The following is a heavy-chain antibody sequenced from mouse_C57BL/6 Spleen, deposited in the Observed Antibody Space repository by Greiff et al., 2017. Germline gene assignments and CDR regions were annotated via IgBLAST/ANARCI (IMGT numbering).Heavy chain of an antibody. CDR2: ISSGGDYI. CDR3: TRGGGDYYGSSYVGYFDV. D-gene: IGHD1-1*01. J-gene: IGHJ1*03. CDR1: GFTFSSYA. V-gene: IGHV5-9-1*02. Sequence: EVKLMESGEGLVKPGGSLKLSCAASGFTFSSYAMSWVRQTPEKRLEGFAYISSGGDYIYYADTVKGRFTISRDNARNTLYLQMSSLKSEDTAMYDCTRGGGDYYGSSYVGYFDVWGTGTTVTVSS.